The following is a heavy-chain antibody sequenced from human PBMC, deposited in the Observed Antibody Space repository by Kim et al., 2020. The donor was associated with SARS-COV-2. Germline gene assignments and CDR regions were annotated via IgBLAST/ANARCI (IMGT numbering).Heavy chain of an antibody. CDR1: GGSFSSYG. CDR3: ARSDTMVVVVIPTSTLSFHL. CDR2: IIPLFRRT. J-gene: IGHJ3*01. V-gene: IGHV1-69*13. Sequence: SVKVSCKTSGGSFSSYGFTWVRQAPGRGLEWMGGIIPLFRRTDYSEEFQGRVTITADESTMTAYMELSSLRSDDTAVYYCARSDTMVVVVIPTSTLSFHLWGQGTLVTVSS. D-gene: IGHD3-22*01.